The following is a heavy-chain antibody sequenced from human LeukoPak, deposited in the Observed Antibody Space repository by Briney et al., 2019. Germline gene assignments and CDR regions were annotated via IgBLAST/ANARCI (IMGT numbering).Heavy chain of an antibody. CDR1: GFTFSSYE. CDR2: ISSSGSTI. CDR3: ARGDILTGYHYDAFDI. V-gene: IGHV3-48*03. J-gene: IGHJ3*02. Sequence: EGSLRLSCAASGFTFSSYEMNWVRLAPGKGLEWVSYISSSGSTIYYADSVKGRFTISRDNAKNSLYLQMNSLRAEDTAVYYCARGDILTGYHYDAFDIWGQGTMVTVSS. D-gene: IGHD3-9*01.